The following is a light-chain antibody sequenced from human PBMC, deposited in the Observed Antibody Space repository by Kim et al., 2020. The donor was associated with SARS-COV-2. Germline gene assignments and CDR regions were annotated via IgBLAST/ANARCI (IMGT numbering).Light chain of an antibody. Sequence: EVVLTQSPGTLSLSPGERVTLSCRASQSVGSNSLAWYQQKPGQAPGLLISGASSRVTGIPDRFSGSGSATDFTLTISRLEPEDFAVYYCQQYGSSPWTFGQGTKVDIK. CDR3: QQYGSSPWT. V-gene: IGKV3-20*01. CDR2: GAS. CDR1: QSVGSNS. J-gene: IGKJ1*01.